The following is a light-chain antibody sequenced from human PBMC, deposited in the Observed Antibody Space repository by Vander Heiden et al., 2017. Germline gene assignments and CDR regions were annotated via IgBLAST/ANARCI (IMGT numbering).Light chain of an antibody. CDR2: KAS. CDR3: QQDYSSPYT. J-gene: IGKJ2*01. V-gene: IGKV1-5*03. CDR1: QSISSW. Sequence: DIQLTQSPSTLSASVGDRVTITCRASQSISSWLAWYQQKPGKAPKLLIYKASSLESGVPSRFSGSGSGTEFTLTISSLQPDDFATYYCQQDYSSPYTFGQGTKMDIK.